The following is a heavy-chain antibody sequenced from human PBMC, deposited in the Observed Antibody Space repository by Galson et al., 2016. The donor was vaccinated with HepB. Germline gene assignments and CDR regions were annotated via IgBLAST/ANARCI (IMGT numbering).Heavy chain of an antibody. Sequence: CATSGDSVSSNSGAWNWIRQSPSRGLEWLGRTYYRSKYYNDYAVSVKSRITINPDTSKNQFSLQLNSVTPEDTAVYYCARAGGLNENYYFDYWGQGTLVTVSS. V-gene: IGHV6-1*01. CDR2: TYYRSKYYN. CDR3: ARAGGLNENYYFDY. CDR1: GDSVSSNSGA. D-gene: IGHD1-1*01. J-gene: IGHJ4*02.